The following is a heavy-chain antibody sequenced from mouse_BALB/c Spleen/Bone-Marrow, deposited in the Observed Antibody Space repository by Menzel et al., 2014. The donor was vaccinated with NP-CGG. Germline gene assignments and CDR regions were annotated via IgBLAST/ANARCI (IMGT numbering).Heavy chain of an antibody. J-gene: IGHJ3*01. Sequence: VQLQESGAELVRPGSSVKISCKASGYAFSSYWMNWVRQRPGQGLAWIGQIYPGDGDTTYNGKFKGKATLTADRSSSTAYMQLSSLTSDDSAVYFCARTPGIAYWGQGTLVTVSA. CDR1: GYAFSSYW. CDR3: ARTPGIAY. V-gene: IGHV1-80*01. CDR2: IYPGDGDT.